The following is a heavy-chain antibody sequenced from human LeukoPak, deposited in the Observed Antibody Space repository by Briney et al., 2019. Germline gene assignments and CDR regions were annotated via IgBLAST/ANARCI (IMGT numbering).Heavy chain of an antibody. D-gene: IGHD3-22*01. CDR1: GYTSSSYG. CDR2: ISRSGGST. CDR3: ATLGYYYDSSGYYRYFDY. J-gene: IGHJ4*02. Sequence: GSLRHSCAASGYTSSSYGMRWGRHAPGEGLEWVSAISRSGGSTYYADSVKGRFTISRDNSNNTLYLQMNSLRAEDPAVYYCATLGYYYDSSGYYRYFDYWGQGTLVTVSS. V-gene: IGHV3-23*01.